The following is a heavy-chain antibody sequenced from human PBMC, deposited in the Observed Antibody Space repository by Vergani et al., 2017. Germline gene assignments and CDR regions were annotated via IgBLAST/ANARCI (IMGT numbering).Heavy chain of an antibody. CDR2: INHSGST. D-gene: IGHD1-26*01. CDR1: GGSFSGYY. CDR3: AKGSGSYYDYYYYGMDV. V-gene: IGHV4-34*01. J-gene: IGHJ6*02. Sequence: QVQLQQWGAGLLKPSETLSLTCAVYGGSFSGYYWSWIRQPPGKGLEWIGEINHSGSTNYNPSLKSRVTISVDTSKNQFSLKLSSVTAADTAVYYCAKGSGSYYDYYYYGMDVWGQGTTVTVSS.